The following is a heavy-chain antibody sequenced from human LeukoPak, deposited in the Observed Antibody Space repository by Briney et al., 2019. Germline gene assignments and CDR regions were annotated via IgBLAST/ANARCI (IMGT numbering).Heavy chain of an antibody. CDR1: GGSFSGYY. CDR2: INHSGST. Sequence: SETLSLTCAVYGGSFSGYYWSWIRQPPGKGLEWIGEINHSGSTNYNPSLKSRVTISVDTSKNQFSLKLSSVTAADTAVYYCAARRRIMITFGGVIVTTGAFDIWGQGTMVTVSS. D-gene: IGHD3-16*02. CDR3: AARRRIMITFGGVIVTTGAFDI. V-gene: IGHV4-34*01. J-gene: IGHJ3*02.